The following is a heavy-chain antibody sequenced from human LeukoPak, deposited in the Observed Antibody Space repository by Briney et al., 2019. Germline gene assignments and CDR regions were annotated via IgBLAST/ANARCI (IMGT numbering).Heavy chain of an antibody. CDR3: AKGDDVGATTAIDY. V-gene: IGHV3-33*06. J-gene: IGHJ4*02. Sequence: PGGSLRLSCAASGFTFSRYGMHWVRQAPGKGLEWVTVIWSDGSYKYYANSVKGRFTISRDNSKSTLYLQMDSLRAEDTAVYYCAKGDDVGATTAIDYWGQGTLVTVSS. CDR1: GFTFSRYG. CDR2: IWSDGSYK. D-gene: IGHD1-26*01.